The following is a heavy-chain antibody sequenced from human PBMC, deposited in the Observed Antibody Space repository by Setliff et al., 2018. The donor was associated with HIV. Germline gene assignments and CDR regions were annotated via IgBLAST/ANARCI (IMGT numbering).Heavy chain of an antibody. J-gene: IGHJ4*02. V-gene: IGHV2-5*02. D-gene: IGHD3-3*01. CDR1: GFSLSSNGVG. Sequence: SGPTLVNPTQTLTLACTFSGFSLSSNGVGVGWIRQPPGKALEWLALIYWDDDKYYSTSLKSRLTISKDTSKSQVVLTMTNMDPVDTATYYCARISATHYDFWSGSIDYWGQGTLVTVSS. CDR3: ARISATHYDFWSGSIDY. CDR2: IYWDDDK.